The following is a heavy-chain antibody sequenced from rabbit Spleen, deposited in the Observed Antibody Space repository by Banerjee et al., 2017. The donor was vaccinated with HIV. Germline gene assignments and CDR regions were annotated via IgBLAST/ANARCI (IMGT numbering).Heavy chain of an antibody. J-gene: IGHJ4*01. CDR1: GFDFSNNYY. CDR3: ARGSATMTMVITGYYFNL. D-gene: IGHD2-1*01. V-gene: IGHV1S45*01. CDR2: VYAGSSGST. Sequence: QEQLVESGGGLVQPGGSLKLSCKASGFDFSNNYYMCWVRQAPGKGLEWIACVYAGSSGSTYSATWAKGRFTISKTSSTTVTLQMTSLTVADTATYFCARGSATMTMVITGYYFNLWGQGTLVTVS.